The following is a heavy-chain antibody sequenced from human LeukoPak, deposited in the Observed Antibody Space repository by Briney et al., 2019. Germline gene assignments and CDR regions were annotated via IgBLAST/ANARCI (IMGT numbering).Heavy chain of an antibody. CDR1: GFTFSSYA. CDR3: AKVGSGWYSGFDY. Sequence: GGSLRLSCAASGFTFSSYAMSWVRQAPGKGLEWVSAISGSGGSTYYADSVKGRFTISRDNSKNTLYLQMNSLRAEDMAVYYCAKVGSGWYSGFDYWGQGTLVTVSS. D-gene: IGHD6-19*01. J-gene: IGHJ4*02. CDR2: ISGSGGST. V-gene: IGHV3-23*01.